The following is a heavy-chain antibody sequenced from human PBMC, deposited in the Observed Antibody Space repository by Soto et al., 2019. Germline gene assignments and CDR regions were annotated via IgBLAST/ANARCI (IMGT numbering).Heavy chain of an antibody. V-gene: IGHV3-21*01. D-gene: IGHD3-3*01. CDR1: GFTFSTYS. Sequence: LRVSCAASGFTFSTYSMNWVRQAPGKGPEWVSSISSRSSYIHYADSVKGRFTISRDNAKNSLFLQMSSLRVEDTAVYYCSRTYDFWTNGHGNGMDVWGQGTTVTVSS. CDR2: ISSRSSYI. CDR3: SRTYDFWTNGHGNGMDV. J-gene: IGHJ6*01.